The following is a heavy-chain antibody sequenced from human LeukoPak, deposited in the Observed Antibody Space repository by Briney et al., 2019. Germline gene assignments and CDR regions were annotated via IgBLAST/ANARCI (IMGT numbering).Heavy chain of an antibody. V-gene: IGHV4-39*01. CDR2: IYYSGST. CDR3: ARIRRAHSCIAT. D-gene: IGHD2-15*01. CDR1: GGSISSSSYY. J-gene: IGHJ5*02. Sequence: PSETLSLTCTVSGGSISSSSYYWDWIRQPPGKGLEWIGSIYYSGSTYYNPSLKSRVTISVDTSKNQFSLKLSSVTAADTAVYYGARIRRAHSCIATWRQGTLVTVSS.